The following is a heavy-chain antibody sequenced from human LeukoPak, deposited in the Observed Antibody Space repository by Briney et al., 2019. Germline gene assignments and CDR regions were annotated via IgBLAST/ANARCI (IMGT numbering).Heavy chain of an antibody. J-gene: IGHJ4*02. V-gene: IGHV1-2*02. CDR2: INPNSGGT. CDR3: ARLERSSGSSDY. Sequence: ASVKVSCKASGYTFTGYYIHWVRQAPGQGLEWMGWINPNSGGTNYAQKFQGRVTITADESTSTAYMELSSLRSEDTAVYYCARLERSSGSSDYWGQGTLVTVSS. D-gene: IGHD1-26*01. CDR1: GYTFTGYY.